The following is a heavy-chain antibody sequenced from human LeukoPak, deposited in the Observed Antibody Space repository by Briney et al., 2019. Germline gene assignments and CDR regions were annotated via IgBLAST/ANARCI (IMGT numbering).Heavy chain of an antibody. Sequence: NPSETLSLTCTVSGGSISSSSYFWGWIRQPPGKGLQWIGNVRYSGTTYYNPSLQSRVTMSIDTSKNQFSLKLTSVTAADTAVYYCARRRVGSSDVDYWGQGTLVTVSS. CDR2: VRYSGTT. CDR3: ARRRVGSSDVDY. CDR1: GGSISSSSYF. D-gene: IGHD6-13*01. J-gene: IGHJ4*02. V-gene: IGHV4-39*01.